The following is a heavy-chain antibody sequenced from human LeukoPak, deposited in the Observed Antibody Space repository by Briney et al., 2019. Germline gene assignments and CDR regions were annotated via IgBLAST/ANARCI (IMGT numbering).Heavy chain of an antibody. CDR2: ISSSGSI. CDR3: ARRRDYFDS. Sequence: GGSLRLSCAASGFTFSVYYFSWVRQAPGKGLEWIGYISSSGSIYYADSVKGRFTMSRDDAKSSLYLQVSSLRAEDTAIYYCARRRDYFDSWGQGTLVTVSS. V-gene: IGHV3-69-1*02. CDR1: GFTFSVYY. J-gene: IGHJ4*02.